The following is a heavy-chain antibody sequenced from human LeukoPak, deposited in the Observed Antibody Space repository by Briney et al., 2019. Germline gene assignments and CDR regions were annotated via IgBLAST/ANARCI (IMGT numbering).Heavy chain of an antibody. CDR2: IIPIFGTA. J-gene: IGHJ6*03. CDR1: GGTFSSYA. D-gene: IGHD1-26*01. CDR3: ANLATLIGYMDV. Sequence: SVKVSCKASGGTFSSYAISWVRQAPGQGLEWMGGIIPIFGTANYAQKFQGRVTITADESTSTAYMELSSLRSEDTAVYYCANLATLIGYMDVWGKGTTVTVSS. V-gene: IGHV1-69*13.